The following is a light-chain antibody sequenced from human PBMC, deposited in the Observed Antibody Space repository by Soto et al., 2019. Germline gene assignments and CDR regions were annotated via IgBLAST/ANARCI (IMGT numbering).Light chain of an antibody. CDR1: STDVGAYNY. CDR3: SSYTSATTYV. Sequence: QSALTQPASVSGSPGQSITISCSGTSTDVGAYNYDSWYQQYPGEPPKVIIYDVSHRPAAVSNRFSGSKSGNTASLTILGLQTQDEADYYCSSYTSATTYVFGTGTKVTVL. V-gene: IGLV2-14*01. J-gene: IGLJ1*01. CDR2: DVS.